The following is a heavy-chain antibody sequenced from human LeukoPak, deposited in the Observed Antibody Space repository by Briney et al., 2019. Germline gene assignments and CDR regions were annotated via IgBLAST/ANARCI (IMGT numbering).Heavy chain of an antibody. CDR1: GFTFSSYA. CDR2: ISYDGSNK. D-gene: IGHD2-2*01. Sequence: PGGSLRLSCAASGFTFSSYAMHWVRQAPGKGLEWVAVISYDGSNKYYADSVRGRFTISRDNSKNTLYLQMNSLRAEDTAVYYCARDRYCSSTSCSKLQVRPPDYWGQGTLVTVSS. J-gene: IGHJ4*02. V-gene: IGHV3-30-3*01. CDR3: ARDRYCSSTSCSKLQVRPPDY.